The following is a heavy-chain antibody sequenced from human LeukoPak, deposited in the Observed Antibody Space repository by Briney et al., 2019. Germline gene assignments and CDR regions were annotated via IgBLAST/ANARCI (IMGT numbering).Heavy chain of an antibody. J-gene: IGHJ6*03. CDR2: IYSSGST. D-gene: IGHD2-15*01. V-gene: IGHV4-61*02. CDR3: ARGVGYCSGGSCYYYYYMDV. Sequence: SQTLSLTCTVSGGSISSGSYYWSWIRQPAGKGLEWIGRIYSSGSTNYNPSLRSRATISIDTSSNEFSLKLSSVTAADTAVYYCARGVGYCSGGSCYYYYYMDVWGKGTTVTVSS. CDR1: GGSISSGSYY.